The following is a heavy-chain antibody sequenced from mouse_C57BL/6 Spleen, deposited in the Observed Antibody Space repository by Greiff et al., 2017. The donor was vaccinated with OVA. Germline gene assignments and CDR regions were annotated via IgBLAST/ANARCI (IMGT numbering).Heavy chain of an antibody. D-gene: IGHD3-2*02. CDR3: ASTSSGYVLFAY. CDR1: GYTFTSYG. CDR2: IYPRSGNT. Sequence: VQRVESGAELARPGASVKLSCKASGYTFTSYGISWVKQRTGQGLEWIGEIYPRSGNTYYNEKFKGKATLTADKSSSTAYMELRSLTSEDSAVYYCASTSSGYVLFAYWGQGTTLTVSS. V-gene: IGHV1-81*01. J-gene: IGHJ2*01.